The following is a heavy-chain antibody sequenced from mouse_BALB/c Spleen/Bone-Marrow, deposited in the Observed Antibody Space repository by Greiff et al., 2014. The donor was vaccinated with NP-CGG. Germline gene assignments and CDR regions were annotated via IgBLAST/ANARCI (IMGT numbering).Heavy chain of an antibody. CDR1: GYTFTDYN. CDR2: INPNNGGT. Sequence: LKESGPELVKPGASVKIPCKASGYTFTDYNMDWVKQSHGKSLEWIGDINPNNGGTIYNQKFKGKATLTVDKSSSTAYMELRSLTSEDTAVYYWARLRDWYFDVWGAGTTVTVPA. J-gene: IGHJ1*01. D-gene: IGHD2-12*01. V-gene: IGHV1-18*01. CDR3: ARLRDWYFDV.